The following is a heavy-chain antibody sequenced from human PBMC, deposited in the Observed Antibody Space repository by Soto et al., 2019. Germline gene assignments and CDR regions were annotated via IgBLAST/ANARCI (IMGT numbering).Heavy chain of an antibody. CDR2: ISGGTSST. CDR1: GFTFSSYA. V-gene: IGHV3-23*01. J-gene: IGHJ4*02. CDR3: AKERWAAAGTPTLDY. Sequence: EVQLLESGGGLVQPGGSLRLSCAASGFTFSSYAMSWVRQAPGKGLEWVSAISGGTSSTYDADSVKGRFTIPRDNSKKTLYLQMNSLRAEDTAVYYCAKERWAAAGTPTLDYWGQGTLVTVSS. D-gene: IGHD6-13*01.